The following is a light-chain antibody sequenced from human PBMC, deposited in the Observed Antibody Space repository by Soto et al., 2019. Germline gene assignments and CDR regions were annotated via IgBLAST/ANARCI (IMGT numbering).Light chain of an antibody. CDR2: DVS. V-gene: IGLV2-14*03. J-gene: IGLJ1*01. CDR1: SSDVGDYNY. Sequence: QSALTQPASVSGSPGQSITISCTGTSSDVGDYNYVYWYQQHPGKAPKLMIYDVSKRPSGVSNRFSGSKSGNTASLTISGLQAEDEADYFCSSYTSSSTPYVFGTGTKLTVL. CDR3: SSYTSSSTPYV.